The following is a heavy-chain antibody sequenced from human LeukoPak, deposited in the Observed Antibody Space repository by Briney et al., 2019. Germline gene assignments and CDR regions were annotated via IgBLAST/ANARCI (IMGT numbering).Heavy chain of an antibody. CDR2: IYYSGST. CDR1: GGSISSYF. CDR3: ARVHIAAAGPYYFDY. D-gene: IGHD6-13*01. J-gene: IGHJ4*02. Sequence: PSETLSLTCTVSGGSISSYFWNWIRQPPGKGLDWIGYIYYSGSTNYNPSLKSRVTISVDTSKNQFSLKLSSVTAADTAVYYCARVHIAAAGPYYFDYWGQGTLVTVSS. V-gene: IGHV4-59*01.